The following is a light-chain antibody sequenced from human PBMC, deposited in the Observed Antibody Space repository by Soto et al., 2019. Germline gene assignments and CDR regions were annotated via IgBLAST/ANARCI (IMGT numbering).Light chain of an antibody. CDR1: SSDVGGYNY. J-gene: IGLJ1*01. V-gene: IGLV2-11*01. Sequence: QSVLTQPRSVSGSPGQSVTISCTGTSSDVGGYNYVSWYQQHPGKAPKLILYDVTKRPSGVPDRFSGSKSGNTASLPISGLQAEDEADYHCCSYAGSYFFVFGTGTKLTVL. CDR3: CSYAGSYFFV. CDR2: DVT.